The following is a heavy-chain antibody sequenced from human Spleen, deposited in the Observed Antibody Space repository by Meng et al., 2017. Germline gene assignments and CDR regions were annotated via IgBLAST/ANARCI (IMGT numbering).Heavy chain of an antibody. V-gene: IGHV4-34*01. D-gene: IGHD5-24*01. CDR3: ARVRGGRWLQFSPDY. CDR1: GFTFGDYA. Sequence: ESLKISCTASGFTFGDYAMSWIRQPPGKGLEWIGEINHSGSTNYNPSLKSRVTISVDTSKNQFSLKLSSVTAADTAVYYCARVRGGRWLQFSPDYWGQGTLVTVSS. J-gene: IGHJ4*02. CDR2: INHSGST.